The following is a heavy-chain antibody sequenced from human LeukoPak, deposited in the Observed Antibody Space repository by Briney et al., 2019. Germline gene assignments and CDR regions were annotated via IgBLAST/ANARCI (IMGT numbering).Heavy chain of an antibody. Sequence: SETLSPTCTVSGGSISSSSYYWGWIRQPPGKGLEWIGSIYYSGSTYYNPSLKSRVTISVDTSKNQFSLKLSSVTAADTAVYYCARQGKDIVATKTPLYWFDPWGQGTLVTVSS. CDR1: GGSISSSSYY. D-gene: IGHD5-12*01. J-gene: IGHJ5*02. CDR3: ARQGKDIVATKTPLYWFDP. CDR2: IYYSGST. V-gene: IGHV4-39*01.